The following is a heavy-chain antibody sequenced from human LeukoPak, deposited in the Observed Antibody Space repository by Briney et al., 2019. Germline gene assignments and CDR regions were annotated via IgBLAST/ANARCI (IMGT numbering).Heavy chain of an antibody. CDR3: ASVGYCSGGSCLNWFDP. D-gene: IGHD2-15*01. CDR1: GYTFTGYY. CDR2: INPNSGGT. Sequence: ASVKVSCKASGYTFTGYYMHWVRQAPGQGLEWMGWINPNSGGTNYAQKFQGRVTMTRDTSISTAYMELSRLRSDDTAVYYCASVGYCSGGSCLNWFDPWGQGTLVTVSS. V-gene: IGHV1-2*02. J-gene: IGHJ5*02.